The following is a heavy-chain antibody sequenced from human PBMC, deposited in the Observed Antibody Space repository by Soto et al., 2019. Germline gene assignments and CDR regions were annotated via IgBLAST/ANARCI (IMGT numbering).Heavy chain of an antibody. CDR3: ARDTLLQREHDY. CDR2: INPNSGGT. V-gene: IGHV1-2*02. Sequence: ASVKVSCKASGYTFTGYYMHWVRQAPGQGLEWMGWINPNSGGTNYAQKFQGRVTMTRDTSISTAYMELSRLRFDDTAVYYCARDTLLQREHDYWGQGTLVTVSS. J-gene: IGHJ4*02. D-gene: IGHD1-1*01. CDR1: GYTFTGYY.